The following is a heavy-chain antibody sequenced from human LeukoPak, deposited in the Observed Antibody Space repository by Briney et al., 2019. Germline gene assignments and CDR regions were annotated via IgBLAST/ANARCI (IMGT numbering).Heavy chain of an antibody. J-gene: IGHJ4*02. D-gene: IGHD1-26*01. CDR1: GFTVSSNY. V-gene: IGHV3-53*01. CDR3: ARDPSRSGSYRFDS. CDR2: IYSGAGT. Sequence: QAGGSLRLSCAASGFTVSSNYMSWVRQAPGKGLEWVSVIYSGAGTYYADSVKGRFTISRDNSKNTLYLQMNSLRPEDTAVYYCARDPSRSGSYRFDSWGQGILVTVSS.